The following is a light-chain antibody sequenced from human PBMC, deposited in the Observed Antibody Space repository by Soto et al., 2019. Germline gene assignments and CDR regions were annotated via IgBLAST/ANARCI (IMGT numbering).Light chain of an antibody. CDR3: CSYAGSYSWV. Sequence: QSALTQPRSVSGSPGQSVTISCTGTTGDVGGYNYVSWYQHHPGNAPKLIIYDVSERPSGVPDRFSGFKSGNTASLTISRLQAEDEADYYCCSYAGSYSWVFGGGTKVTVL. V-gene: IGLV2-11*01. J-gene: IGLJ3*02. CDR2: DVS. CDR1: TGDVGGYNY.